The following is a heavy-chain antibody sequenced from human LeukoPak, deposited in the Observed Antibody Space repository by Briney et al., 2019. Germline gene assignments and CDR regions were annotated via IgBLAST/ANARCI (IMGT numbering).Heavy chain of an antibody. CDR2: ISGSGGTT. D-gene: IGHD4-23*01. CDR1: GFTFSNYA. V-gene: IGHV3-23*01. J-gene: IGHJ4*02. Sequence: GGSLRLSCAASGFTFSNYAMSWVRQAPGKGLEWVSVISGSGGTTYSADSVKGRFTISRDNSKNTLYLQMNSLRAEDTAAYYCARERGSSGGNTGGYFDYWGQGALVTVSS. CDR3: ARERGSSGGNTGGYFDY.